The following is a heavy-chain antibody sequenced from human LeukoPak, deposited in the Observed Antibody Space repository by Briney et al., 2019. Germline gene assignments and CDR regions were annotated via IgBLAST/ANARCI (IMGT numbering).Heavy chain of an antibody. CDR3: ARRNQWELLDYYYYYGMDV. Sequence: GGSLRLSCAASGFTFSSYGMHWVRHAPGRGLEWVGVMWYEGSNKYYGDSVKGRFTISRDNSKHALYLQMNSLRAEDRAVYYCARRNQWELLDYYYYYGMDVWGQGTTVTVSS. V-gene: IGHV3-33*01. J-gene: IGHJ6*02. CDR1: GFTFSSYG. CDR2: MWYEGSNK. D-gene: IGHD1-26*01.